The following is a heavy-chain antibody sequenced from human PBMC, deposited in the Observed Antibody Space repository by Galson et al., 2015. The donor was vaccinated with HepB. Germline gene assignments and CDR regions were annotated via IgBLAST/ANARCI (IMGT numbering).Heavy chain of an antibody. J-gene: IGHJ4*02. CDR1: GFTFSSYA. V-gene: IGHV3-64D*06. Sequence: SLRLSCAASGFTFSSYAMHWVCQAPGKGLEYVSAITNNGGSTYYADTVKDRFTISRDNFKNTLYLQMSSVSAEDTAVYYCVKFGSGAVTALDYWGQGTLVTVSS. CDR2: ITNNGGST. CDR3: VKFGSGAVTALDY. D-gene: IGHD2-21*02.